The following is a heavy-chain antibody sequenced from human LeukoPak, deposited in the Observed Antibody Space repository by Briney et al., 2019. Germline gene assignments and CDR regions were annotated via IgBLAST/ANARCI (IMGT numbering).Heavy chain of an antibody. CDR1: GYTFTGYH. CDR2: INPNSGGT. V-gene: IGHV1-2*06. Sequence: ASVKVSCNASGYTFTGYHMHWVRQAPGQGLEWMGRINPNSGGTNYAQRDQGRVTITRDTSISKTYLEVRRMSSEDEAAYYYWRTPPNWGADFWGQGTLVTVSS. J-gene: IGHJ4*02. CDR3: WRTPPNWGADF. D-gene: IGHD7-27*01.